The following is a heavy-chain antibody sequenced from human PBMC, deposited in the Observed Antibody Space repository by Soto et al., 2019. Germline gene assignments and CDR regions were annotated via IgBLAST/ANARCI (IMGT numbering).Heavy chain of an antibody. D-gene: IGHD3-10*01. J-gene: IGHJ4*02. V-gene: IGHV1-18*01. Sequence: QVQLVQSGAEVKKPGASVKVSCKTSGYTFTSYGISWVRQAPGQGLEWMGWISAYNGNTNYAQKLQGRVTMTTDTYRSTAYMGLRSMRSDDTAVYYCASGWFGELVYYFDYWGQGTLVTVSS. CDR1: GYTFTSYG. CDR3: ASGWFGELVYYFDY. CDR2: ISAYNGNT.